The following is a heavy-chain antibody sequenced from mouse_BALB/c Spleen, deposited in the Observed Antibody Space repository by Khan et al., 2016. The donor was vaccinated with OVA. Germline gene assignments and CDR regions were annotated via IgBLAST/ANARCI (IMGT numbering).Heavy chain of an antibody. D-gene: IGHD1-1*01. V-gene: IGHV1S22*01. Sequence: LQQSGSELVSPGASVKLSCKTSGYTFSTYWMHWVKQRPGQGLKWIGNIYPGSGSPNYDEKFKSKATLTVDTSSTTAYMQLSSLTSEDSAVYYCARGTTTPYVMDYWSQGTSVTVSS. CDR1: GYTFSTYW. J-gene: IGHJ4*01. CDR2: IYPGSGSP. CDR3: ARGTTTPYVMDY.